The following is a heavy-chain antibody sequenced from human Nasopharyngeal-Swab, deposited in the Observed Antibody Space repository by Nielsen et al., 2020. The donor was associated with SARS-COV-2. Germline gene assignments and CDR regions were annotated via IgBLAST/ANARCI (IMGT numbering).Heavy chain of an antibody. Sequence: SQTFSLTCSISGDSVSNDRAAWSWLRQSPSRGLEWLGRTWYRSKWNYDYATSLSGRLTVSPDTAKNQFSLHLNSVTPDDTAVYYCARIQQQLPGIVWGQGTMVIVSS. J-gene: IGHJ3*01. CDR2: TWYRSKWNY. D-gene: IGHD6-13*01. V-gene: IGHV6-1*01. CDR3: ARIQQQLPGIV. CDR1: GDSVSNDRAA.